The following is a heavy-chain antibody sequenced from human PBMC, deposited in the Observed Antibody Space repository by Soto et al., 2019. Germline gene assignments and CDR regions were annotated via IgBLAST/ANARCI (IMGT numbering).Heavy chain of an antibody. CDR3: AKDSSSSSYYYYYGMDV. J-gene: IGHJ6*02. Sequence: PGGSLRLSCAASGFTFSSYAMSWVRQAPGKGLEWVSAISGSGGSTYYADSVKGRFTISRDNSKNTLYLQMNSLRAEDTAVYYCAKDSSSSSYYYYYGMDVWGQGTTVTVSS. CDR1: GFTFSSYA. D-gene: IGHD6-6*01. V-gene: IGHV3-23*01. CDR2: ISGSGGST.